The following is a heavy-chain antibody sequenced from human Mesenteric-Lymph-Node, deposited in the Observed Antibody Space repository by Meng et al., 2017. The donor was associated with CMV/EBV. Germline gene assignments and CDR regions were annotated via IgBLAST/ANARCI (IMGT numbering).Heavy chain of an antibody. V-gene: IGHV3-74*01. CDR1: GFTFSRSW. CDR3: ARGYQILSDAFDI. CDR2: INSAANIT. J-gene: IGHJ3*02. Sequence: GGSLRLSCAASGFTFSRSWMHWARQAPGKGLVWVSRINSAANITHYAGSVKGRFAISRDNAKNTLYLQMNSLRAEDTAVYYCARGYQILSDAFDIWGQGTMVTVSS. D-gene: IGHD2-2*01.